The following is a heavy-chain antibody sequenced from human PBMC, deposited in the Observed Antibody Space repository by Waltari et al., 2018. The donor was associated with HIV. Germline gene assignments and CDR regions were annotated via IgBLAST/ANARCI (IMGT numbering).Heavy chain of an antibody. D-gene: IGHD3-3*01. J-gene: IGHJ4*02. CDR2: RNPDNGDT. CDR3: TKGRRGALFGDE. Sequence: QVQLVQSVAEIKKPRASVRVSCRASGYSFIDFDINWVRRAPGRGLEWVGWRNPDNGDTGYGHKFKGRFTLTRDTTTDTAYMDVTNLKAEVTAIYYCTKGRRGALFGDEWGQGTLVTVSS. CDR1: GYSFIDFD. V-gene: IGHV1-8*02.